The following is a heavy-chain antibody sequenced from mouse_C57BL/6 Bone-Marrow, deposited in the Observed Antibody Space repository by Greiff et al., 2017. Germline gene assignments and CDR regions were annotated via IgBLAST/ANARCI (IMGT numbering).Heavy chain of an antibody. D-gene: IGHD1-1*01. CDR2: IHPNSGST. Sequence: QVHVKQPGAELVKPGASVKLSCKASGYTFTSYWMHWVKQRPGQGLEWIGMIHPNSGSTNYNEKFKSKATLTVDKSSSTAYMQLSSLTSEDSAVYYCARWTLYYYGSSWYFDVWGTGTTVTVSS. CDR1: GYTFTSYW. V-gene: IGHV1-64*01. CDR3: ARWTLYYYGSSWYFDV. J-gene: IGHJ1*03.